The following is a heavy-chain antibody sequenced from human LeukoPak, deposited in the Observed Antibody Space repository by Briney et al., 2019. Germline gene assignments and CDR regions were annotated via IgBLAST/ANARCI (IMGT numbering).Heavy chain of an antibody. CDR2: ISSSSSYI. V-gene: IGHV3-21*01. D-gene: IGHD3-10*01. J-gene: IGHJ4*02. CDR3: ARLTSGAFYFDY. CDR1: EFTFSRYW. Sequence: PGGSLRLSCAASEFTFSRYWMHWVRQAPGKGLEWVSSISSSSSYIYYADSVKGRFTISRDNAKNSLYVQMNSLRAEDTAVYYCARLTSGAFYFDYWGQGTLVTVSS.